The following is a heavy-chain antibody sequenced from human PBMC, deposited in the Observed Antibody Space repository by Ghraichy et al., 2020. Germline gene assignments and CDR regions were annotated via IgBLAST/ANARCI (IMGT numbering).Heavy chain of an antibody. D-gene: IGHD6-19*01. J-gene: IGHJ5*02. V-gene: IGHV1-2*02. CDR2: INPNSGGT. Sequence: GESLNISCKASGYTFTGYYMHWVRQAPGQGLEWMGWINPNSGGTNYAQKFQGRVTMTRDTSISTAYMELSRLRSDDTAVYYCARGAVAGTGNWFDPWGQGTLVTVSS. CDR3: ARGAVAGTGNWFDP. CDR1: GYTFTGYY.